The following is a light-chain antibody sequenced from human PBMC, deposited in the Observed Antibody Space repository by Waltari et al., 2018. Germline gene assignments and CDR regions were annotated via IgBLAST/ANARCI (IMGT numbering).Light chain of an antibody. CDR3: QKYNNVPQP. CDR2: AAS. J-gene: IGKJ4*01. CDR1: QGINND. Sequence: DLQMTQSTSSLSASIGDRVNITCRASQGINNDLAWYQQKPGKVPKLLIHAASTLQSGVPSRFSGSGSGTDFTLTISSLQPEDVATYYCQKYNNVPQPFGGGTKVEIK. V-gene: IGKV1-27*01.